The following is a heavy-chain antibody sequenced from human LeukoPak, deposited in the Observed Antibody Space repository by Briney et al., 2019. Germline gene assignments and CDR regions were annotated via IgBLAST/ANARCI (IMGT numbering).Heavy chain of an antibody. J-gene: IGHJ4*02. D-gene: IGHD6-19*01. V-gene: IGHV3-13*01. CDR2: IGIRGDT. Sequence: GSLRLSCAASGFTFIDYDMHWVRQVIGKGLEWVSAIGIRGDTHYSGSVKGRFTISRENAESSLYPQMNSLRAEDTAVYYCARGGIQVSGIDEFDYWGQGTLVTVSS. CDR3: ARGGIQVSGIDEFDY. CDR1: GFTFIDYD.